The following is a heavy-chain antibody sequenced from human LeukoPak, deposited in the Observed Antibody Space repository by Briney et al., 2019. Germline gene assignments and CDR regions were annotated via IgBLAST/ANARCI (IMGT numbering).Heavy chain of an antibody. CDR3: ATDPPYGGYYFQYYMDV. J-gene: IGHJ6*03. D-gene: IGHD4/OR15-4a*01. V-gene: IGHV3-23*01. Sequence: GGSLRLSCAASGLTFSTYAVRWVRQAPGKGLAWVSSLSGSGATTYYADSVKGRFTISRDNSKNTLYLQRNSLRAEDTAVYYCATDPPYGGYYFQYYMDVWGKGNTVTVSS. CDR2: LSGSGATT. CDR1: GLTFSTYA.